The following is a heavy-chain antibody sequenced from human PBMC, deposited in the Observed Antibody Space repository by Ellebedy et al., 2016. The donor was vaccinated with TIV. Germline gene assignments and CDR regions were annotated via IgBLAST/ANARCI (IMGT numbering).Heavy chain of an antibody. CDR2: IYYSGST. CDR1: GGSFSGYY. J-gene: IGHJ6*02. V-gene: IGHV4-59*01. Sequence: SETLSLTXAVYGGSFSGYYWSWIRQPPGKGLEWIGYIYYSGSTNYNPSLKSRVTISVDTSKNQFSLKLSSVTAADTAVYYCARQVRKGSVVRGMDVWGQGTTVTVSS. CDR3: ARQVRKGSVVRGMDV. D-gene: IGHD3-10*01.